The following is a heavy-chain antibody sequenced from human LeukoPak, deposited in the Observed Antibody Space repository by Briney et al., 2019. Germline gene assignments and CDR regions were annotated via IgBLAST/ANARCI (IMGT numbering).Heavy chain of an antibody. V-gene: IGHV3-30*03. CDR3: ARAQALWFGELS. J-gene: IGHJ5*02. D-gene: IGHD3-10*01. Sequence: GRSLRLSCAASGFTFSSYGMHWVRQAPGKGLEWVAVISYDGSNRYYADSVKGRFTISRDNAMNSLFLQMNSLRAEDTAMYYCARAQALWFGELSWGQGTLVTVSS. CDR1: GFTFSSYG. CDR2: ISYDGSNR.